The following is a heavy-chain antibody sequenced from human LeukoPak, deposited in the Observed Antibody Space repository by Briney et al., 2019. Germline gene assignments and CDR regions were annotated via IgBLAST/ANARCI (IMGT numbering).Heavy chain of an antibody. CDR2: VSLSSDDT. J-gene: IGHJ4*02. V-gene: IGHV3-21*01. Sequence: GGSLRLSCTASGFTFNNYAMSWVRQAPGKGREWVSSVSLSSDDTYYTASARGPFTISRDNAKSSLYLQMNSLRADDTAVYYCARSPPLPHWGQGTLVTVSS. CDR1: GFTFNNYA. CDR3: ARSPPLPH.